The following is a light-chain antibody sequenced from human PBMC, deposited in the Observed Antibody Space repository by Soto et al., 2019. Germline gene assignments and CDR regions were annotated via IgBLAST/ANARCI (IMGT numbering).Light chain of an antibody. CDR2: GAS. Sequence: EIVLTQSPGTLSLSPGERATLSCRASQSVSSSYLAWYQQKPGQAPRLLIYGASSRATGIPDRFSGSGSGPDFPLTISRLEPEDFAVDYCQQYGSSQSFGQGTKVEIK. J-gene: IGKJ1*01. V-gene: IGKV3-20*01. CDR3: QQYGSSQS. CDR1: QSVSSSY.